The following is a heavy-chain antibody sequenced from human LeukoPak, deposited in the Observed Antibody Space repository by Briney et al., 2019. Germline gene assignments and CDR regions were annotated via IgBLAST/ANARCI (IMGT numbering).Heavy chain of an antibody. D-gene: IGHD1/OR15-1a*01. CDR1: GFTFDDYG. CDR2: INWSGGRT. V-gene: IGHV3-20*04. CDR3: ARDLTTSDN. J-gene: IGHJ4*02. Sequence: GGSLRLSCAASGFTFDDYGMSWVRQAPGKGLEWVSGINWSGGRTGYADSLKGRFTISRDNAKNTLYLQMNSLRYEDTALYYCARDLTTSDNWGQGTLVTVSS.